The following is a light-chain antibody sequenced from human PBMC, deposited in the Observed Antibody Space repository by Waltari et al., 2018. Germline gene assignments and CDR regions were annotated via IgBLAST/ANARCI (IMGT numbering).Light chain of an antibody. V-gene: IGKV3-15*01. CDR1: QSVSID. Sequence: EIVMTQSPVTLSVSLGERATLACRASQSVSIDLAWYQQKPGQAPRLLIYDASTRAAGLAARFSASGSGTEFTLTISSLQSEDFAVYYCQQYKYWPPLTFGGGTKVEIK. CDR2: DAS. CDR3: QQYKYWPPLT. J-gene: IGKJ4*01.